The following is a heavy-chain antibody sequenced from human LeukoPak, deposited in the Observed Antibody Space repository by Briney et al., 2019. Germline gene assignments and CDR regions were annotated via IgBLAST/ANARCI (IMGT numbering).Heavy chain of an antibody. Sequence: ASVKVSCKASGYTFTSYGISWVRQAPGQGLEWMGWISVFLGNTNYVQKFQGRVTMTTDTSSSTAYMELRSLRSDDTAVYFCARDQAHGATHFDLWGQGTLVTVSS. CDR1: GYTFTSYG. CDR3: ARDQAHGATHFDL. D-gene: IGHD5-24*01. V-gene: IGHV1-18*01. J-gene: IGHJ4*02. CDR2: ISVFLGNT.